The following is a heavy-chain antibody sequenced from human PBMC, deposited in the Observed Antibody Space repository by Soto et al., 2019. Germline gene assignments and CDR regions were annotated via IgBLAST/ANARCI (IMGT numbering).Heavy chain of an antibody. D-gene: IGHD3-16*01. Sequence: GEALKISCKGSGYSFTSYWIGWVRQMPGKGLEWMGIIYPGDSDTRYSPSFQGQVTISADKSISTAYLQWSSLKASDTAMYYCARSGLAPVYYFEYWGQGTLVPVSS. CDR2: IYPGDSDT. CDR3: ARSGLAPVYYFEY. J-gene: IGHJ4*02. V-gene: IGHV5-51*01. CDR1: GYSFTSYW.